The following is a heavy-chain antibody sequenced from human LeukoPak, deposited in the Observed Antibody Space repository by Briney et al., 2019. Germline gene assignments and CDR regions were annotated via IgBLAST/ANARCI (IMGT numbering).Heavy chain of an antibody. V-gene: IGHV4-59*01. CDR2: IDYSGST. CDR3: AREAATRFYLDV. D-gene: IGHD1-1*01. Sequence: SETLSLTCTVSGVSISNYYWSWIRQPPGKGLEWIGYIDYSGSTDYNPSLKSRVTMSVDTSKNQFSLKLSSVTAADTAVYYCAREAATRFYLDVWGKGTSVTVSS. CDR1: GVSISNYY. J-gene: IGHJ6*03.